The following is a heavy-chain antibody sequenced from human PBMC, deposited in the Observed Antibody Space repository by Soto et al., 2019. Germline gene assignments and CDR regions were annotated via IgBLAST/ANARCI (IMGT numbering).Heavy chain of an antibody. Sequence: ASVKVSCKVSGYTLTELSMHCVLQSPVKGLEWMGGFDPEDGETIYAQKFQGRVTMTEDTSTDTAYMELSSLRSEDTAVYYCATSRYNGKIDYWGQGTLVTVSS. CDR2: FDPEDGET. J-gene: IGHJ4*02. V-gene: IGHV1-24*01. CDR3: ATSRYNGKIDY. D-gene: IGHD1-20*01. CDR1: GYTLTELS.